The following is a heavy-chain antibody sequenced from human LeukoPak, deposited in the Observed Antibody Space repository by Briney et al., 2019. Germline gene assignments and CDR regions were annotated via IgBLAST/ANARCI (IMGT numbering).Heavy chain of an antibody. CDR2: IIPIFGTA. V-gene: IGHV1-69*13. J-gene: IGHJ5*02. Sequence: SVKVSCKASGGTFSSYAISWVRQAPGQGLEWMGGIIPIFGTANYAQKFQGRVTVTADESTSTAYMELSSLRSEDTAVYYCARDLRGSGWTNWFDPWGQGTLVTVSS. CDR3: ARDLRGSGWTNWFDP. D-gene: IGHD6-19*01. CDR1: GGTFSSYA.